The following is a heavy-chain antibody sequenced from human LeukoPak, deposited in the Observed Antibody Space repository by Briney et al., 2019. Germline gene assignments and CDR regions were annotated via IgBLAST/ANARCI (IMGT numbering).Heavy chain of an antibody. J-gene: IGHJ4*02. Sequence: SETLSLTCTVSGGSISNYYCSWIRQHPGKGLEWIGYIYYSGSTYYNPSLKSRVTISIDTSKNQFSLKLSSVTAADTAVYYCARGGSWYGSLVYWGQGALVTVSS. D-gene: IGHD6-13*01. V-gene: IGHV4-59*06. CDR2: IYYSGST. CDR1: GGSISNYY. CDR3: ARGGSWYGSLVY.